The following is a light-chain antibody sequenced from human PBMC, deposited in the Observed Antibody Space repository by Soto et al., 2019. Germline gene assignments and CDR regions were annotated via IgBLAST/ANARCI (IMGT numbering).Light chain of an antibody. J-gene: IGKJ1*01. V-gene: IGKV1-39*01. CDR2: AAS. CDR3: QQSYSTLWT. CDR1: QSISSY. Sequence: DIQMTQSPSSLSASVGDRVTITCRASQSISSYLNWYQQKPGKAPKLLIYAASSLQSGVPSRFSGSGSGTDLTLTISSLQPEEFATYYCQQSYSTLWTFVQGTKVEIK.